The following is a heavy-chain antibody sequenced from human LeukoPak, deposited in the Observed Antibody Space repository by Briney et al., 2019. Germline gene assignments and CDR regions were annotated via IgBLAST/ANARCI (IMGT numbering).Heavy chain of an antibody. J-gene: IGHJ4*02. D-gene: IGHD5/OR15-5a*01. CDR2: INSVGSSP. CDR1: GFTFSSYW. V-gene: IGHV3-74*01. CDR3: AREPAYGVYVYAY. Sequence: GGSLRLSCAASGFTFSSYWMHWVRQAPGEGLVWVSRINSVGSSPGYADSVKGRFTFSRDHAKNTPYLKLNRLTAQEPAVNYGAREPAYGVYVYAYGGQRTLVTVTS.